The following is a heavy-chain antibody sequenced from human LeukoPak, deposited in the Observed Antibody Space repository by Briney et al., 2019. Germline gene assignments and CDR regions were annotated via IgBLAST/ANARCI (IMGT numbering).Heavy chain of an antibody. V-gene: IGHV3-48*01. CDR2: VRTRGDPT. CDR3: AKVKWKLIGYFDY. D-gene: IGHD1-20*01. J-gene: IGHJ4*02. Sequence: GGSLRLSCAASGFRFDSYPMNWVRQPPGKGMEWLSNVRTRGDPTSYADSVRGRFTISRDNAKKSLFLQMNSLRAEDTAVYFCAKVKWKLIGYFDYWGQGTLVTVSS. CDR1: GFRFDSYP.